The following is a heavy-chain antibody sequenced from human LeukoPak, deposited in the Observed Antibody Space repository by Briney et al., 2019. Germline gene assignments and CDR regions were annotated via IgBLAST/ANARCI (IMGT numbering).Heavy chain of an antibody. Sequence: GASVKVSCKASGYTFTSYYMHWVRQAPGQGLEWMGIINPSDGTTSYAQKFQGRVTMTRDTSTSTVYMELSSLRSDDTAVYNCAREGKGYCSSTSCPPHYWGQGTLVTVSS. J-gene: IGHJ4*02. CDR3: AREGKGYCSSTSCPPHY. D-gene: IGHD2-2*01. V-gene: IGHV1-46*01. CDR1: GYTFTSYY. CDR2: INPSDGTT.